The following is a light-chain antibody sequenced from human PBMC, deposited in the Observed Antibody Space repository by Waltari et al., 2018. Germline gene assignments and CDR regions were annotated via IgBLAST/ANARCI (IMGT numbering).Light chain of an antibody. Sequence: EVLMTQSPLTLSVSPGERATLSCRASQSIARNLAWYQQKPGQAPRLLIYGASTRATDVPDRFSGSGSGTEFTLTISSLQSEDFAVYYCQQYNNWRTFGQGTKLEIK. CDR2: GAS. J-gene: IGKJ2*01. V-gene: IGKV3-15*01. CDR1: QSIARN. CDR3: QQYNNWRT.